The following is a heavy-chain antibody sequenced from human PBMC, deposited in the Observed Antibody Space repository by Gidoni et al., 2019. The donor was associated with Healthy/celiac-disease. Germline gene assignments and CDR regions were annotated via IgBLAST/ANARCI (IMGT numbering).Heavy chain of an antibody. CDR2: ISYDGSNK. J-gene: IGHJ6*03. Sequence: QVQLVESGGGVVQPGRSLRLSCAASGFTFSSYGMHWVRLAPGKGLEWVAVISYDGSNKYYADSVKGRFTISRDNSKNTLYLQMNSLRAEDTAVYYCAKAPAASNYYYMDVWGKGTTVTVSS. CDR1: GFTFSSYG. CDR3: AKAPAASNYYYMDV. D-gene: IGHD2-2*01. V-gene: IGHV3-30*18.